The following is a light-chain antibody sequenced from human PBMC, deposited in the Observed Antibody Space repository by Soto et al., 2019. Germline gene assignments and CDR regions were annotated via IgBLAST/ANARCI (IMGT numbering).Light chain of an antibody. V-gene: IGKV3-11*01. J-gene: IGKJ5*01. CDR3: QQRSKWPIT. Sequence: TQSPSSFSASTGDRVTITCRASQSVSTYLAWYQQKPGQAPRLFIYDASNRATGIPARFSGSGSGTDFTLTISSLEPEDFAVYYCQQRSKWPITFGQGTRLEIK. CDR2: DAS. CDR1: QSVSTY.